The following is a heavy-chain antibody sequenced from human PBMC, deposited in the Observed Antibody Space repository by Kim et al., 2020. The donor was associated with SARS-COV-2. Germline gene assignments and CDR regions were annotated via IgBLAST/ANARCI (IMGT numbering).Heavy chain of an antibody. CDR3: AKRGEVSGGLVHYFQE. CDR2: ISGNGGT. CDR1: GFTFSRYA. J-gene: IGHJ1*01. D-gene: IGHD1-1*01. V-gene: IGHV3-23*01. Sequence: GGSLRLSCAASGFTFSRYAMSWVRQAPGKGLEWVSSISGNGGTSYADSVKGRFTISRDTSKNTVFLQMNSLRAEDTAIYYCAKRGEVSGGLVHYFQEWGQGSLVSVSS.